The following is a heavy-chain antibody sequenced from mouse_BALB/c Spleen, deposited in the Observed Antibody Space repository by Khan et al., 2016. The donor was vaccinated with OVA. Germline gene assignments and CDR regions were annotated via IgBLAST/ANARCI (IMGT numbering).Heavy chain of an antibody. CDR3: ARSVTITTVVATDFDY. V-gene: IGHV3-2*02. Sequence: EVQLQESGPGLVKPSQSLSLTCTVTGYSITSDYAWNWIRQFPGNKLEWMGYISYSGRTSYNPSLKSRISITRDTSKNPFFLQFTSVTTEDTATYYCARSVTITTVVATDFDYWGQGTTLTVSS. J-gene: IGHJ2*01. D-gene: IGHD1-1*01. CDR1: GYSITSDYA. CDR2: ISYSGRT.